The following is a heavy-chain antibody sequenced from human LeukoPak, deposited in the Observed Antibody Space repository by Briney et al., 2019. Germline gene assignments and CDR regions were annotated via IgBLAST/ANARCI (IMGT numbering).Heavy chain of an antibody. CDR1: GYTFTSYG. Sequence: SVKVSCKASGYTFTSYGISWVRQAPGQGLEWMGRIIPILGIANYAQKFQGRVTITADKSTSTAYMELSSLRSEDTAVYYCARGLRFLEWANYYYYGMDVWGQGTTVTVSS. CDR3: ARGLRFLEWANYYYYGMDV. D-gene: IGHD3-3*01. J-gene: IGHJ6*02. CDR2: IIPILGIA. V-gene: IGHV1-69*04.